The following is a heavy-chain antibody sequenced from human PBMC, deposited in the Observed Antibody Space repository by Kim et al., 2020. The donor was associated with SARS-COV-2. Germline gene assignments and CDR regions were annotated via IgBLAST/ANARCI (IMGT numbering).Heavy chain of an antibody. CDR3: ATGPYNWNARDYYYYYMDV. Sequence: ASVKVSCKVSGYTLTELSMHWVRQAPGKGLEWMGGFDPEDGETIYPQKFQGRVTMTEDTSTDTAYMELSSLRSEDTAVYYCATGPYNWNARDYYYYYMDVGGKGTTVTVSS. J-gene: IGHJ6*03. D-gene: IGHD1-20*01. CDR1: GYTLTELS. CDR2: FDPEDGET. V-gene: IGHV1-24*01.